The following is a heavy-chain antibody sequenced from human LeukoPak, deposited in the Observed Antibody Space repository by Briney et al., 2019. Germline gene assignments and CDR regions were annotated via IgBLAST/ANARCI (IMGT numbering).Heavy chain of an antibody. J-gene: IGHJ3*02. Sequence: SETLSLTCTVSGGSISSGSYYWGWIRQPAGKGLEWIGRIYTSGSTNYNPSLKSRVTISVDTSKNQFSLKLSSVTAADTAVYYCAREPWEMYGSGSYYNGDAFDIWGQGTMVTVSS. CDR3: AREPWEMYGSGSYYNGDAFDI. V-gene: IGHV4-61*02. D-gene: IGHD3-10*01. CDR2: IYTSGST. CDR1: GGSISSGSYY.